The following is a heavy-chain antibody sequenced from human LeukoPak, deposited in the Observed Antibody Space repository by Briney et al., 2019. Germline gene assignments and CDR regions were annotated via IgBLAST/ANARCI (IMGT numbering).Heavy chain of an antibody. CDR2: ISGSGGST. CDR1: GFTFSSYA. Sequence: GGSLRLSCAASGFTFSSYAMSWVRQAPGKGLEWVSGISGSGGSTYYADSVKGRFTISRDNSRNTLYLQMNSPRAEDTDVYYCAILPGYSSSWYEVNYWGQGTLVTVSS. J-gene: IGHJ4*02. CDR3: AILPGYSSSWYEVNY. D-gene: IGHD6-13*01. V-gene: IGHV3-23*01.